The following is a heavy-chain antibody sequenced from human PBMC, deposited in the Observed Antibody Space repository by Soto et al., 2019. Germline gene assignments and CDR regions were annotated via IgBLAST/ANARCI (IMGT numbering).Heavy chain of an antibody. D-gene: IGHD6-6*01. J-gene: IGHJ3*02. CDR3: ARQRIAARPPAAFDI. CDR2: INPNSGGT. Sequence: ASVKVSCKASGYTFTGYYMHWVRQAPGQGLEWMGWINPNSGGTNYAQKFQGRVTMTRDTSISTAYMELSRLRSDDTAVYYCARQRIAARPPAAFDIWGQGTMVTVSS. V-gene: IGHV1-2*02. CDR1: GYTFTGYY.